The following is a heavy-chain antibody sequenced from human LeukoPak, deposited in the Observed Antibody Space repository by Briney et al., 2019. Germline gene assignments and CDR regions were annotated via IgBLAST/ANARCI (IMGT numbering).Heavy chain of an antibody. D-gene: IGHD2-21*02. CDR2: VSYDGSNI. J-gene: IGHJ3*02. V-gene: IGHV3-30*18. CDR3: AKGDCGGDCWTDAFDI. Sequence: GGSLRLSCAASGFTFSNYVMHWVRQAPGKGLEWVAVVSYDGSNIYYADSVKGRFTISRDNSKNTLYLQMNSLRPEDTAVYHCAKGDCGGDCWTDAFDIWGQGTMVTVSS. CDR1: GFTFSNYV.